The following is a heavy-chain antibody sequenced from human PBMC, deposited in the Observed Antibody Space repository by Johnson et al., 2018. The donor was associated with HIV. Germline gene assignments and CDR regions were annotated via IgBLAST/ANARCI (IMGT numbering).Heavy chain of an antibody. J-gene: IGHJ3*02. CDR1: GFIFSNYP. D-gene: IGHD5-24*01. CDR3: ARGGNNHAFDI. Sequence: QVQLVESGGGVVRPGRSLRLSCAASGFIFSNYPMHWVRQAPGKGLEWVAVISFDGSATTYADSVKGRFTISRDNAKSTLFLQMNSLRAEDTAVYYCARGGNNHAFDIWGQGTMVTVSS. V-gene: IGHV3-30*04. CDR2: ISFDGSAT.